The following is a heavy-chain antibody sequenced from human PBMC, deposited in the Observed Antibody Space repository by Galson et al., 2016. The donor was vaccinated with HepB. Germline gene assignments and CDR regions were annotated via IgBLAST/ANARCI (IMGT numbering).Heavy chain of an antibody. J-gene: IGHJ4*02. Sequence: CAISGDSVSSNSAAWNWIRQSPSRGLEWLGRTYYKSKWHDDYAVSVESRIIINPDTSKNQFSLHLNSVTPEDTAVYYCARDSFDPHGSGSPLFDYWGQGTLVTVSS. V-gene: IGHV6-1*01. D-gene: IGHD3-10*01. CDR2: TYYKSKWHD. CDR1: GDSVSSNSAA. CDR3: ARDSFDPHGSGSPLFDY.